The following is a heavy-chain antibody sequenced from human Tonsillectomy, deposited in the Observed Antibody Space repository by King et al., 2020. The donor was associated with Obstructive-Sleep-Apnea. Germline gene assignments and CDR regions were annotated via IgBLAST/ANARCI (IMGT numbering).Heavy chain of an antibody. Sequence: VQLVESGGGVVQPGRSLRLSCAASGFTFSSYAMHWVRQAPGKGLEWVAVISYDGSNKYYADSVKGRFTISRDNSKNTLYLQLNSLRADDTAVYHCARDGTTVTKGVGWFDPWGQGTLVTVSS. CDR1: GFTFSSYA. J-gene: IGHJ5*02. V-gene: IGHV3-30*04. D-gene: IGHD4-17*01. CDR3: ARDGTTVTKGVGWFDP. CDR2: ISYDGSNK.